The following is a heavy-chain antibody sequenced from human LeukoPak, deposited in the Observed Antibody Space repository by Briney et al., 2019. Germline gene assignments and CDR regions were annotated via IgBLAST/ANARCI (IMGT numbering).Heavy chain of an antibody. Sequence: GASVKVSCKASGYTFTSYAMHWVRQAPGQRLEWMGWINAGNGNTKYSQKFQGRVTITRDTSASTAYMELSSLRSEDTAVYYCARDPGAKGAFDIWGQGTMVTVSS. J-gene: IGHJ3*02. CDR1: GYTFTSYA. D-gene: IGHD7-27*01. CDR2: INAGNGNT. V-gene: IGHV1-3*01. CDR3: ARDPGAKGAFDI.